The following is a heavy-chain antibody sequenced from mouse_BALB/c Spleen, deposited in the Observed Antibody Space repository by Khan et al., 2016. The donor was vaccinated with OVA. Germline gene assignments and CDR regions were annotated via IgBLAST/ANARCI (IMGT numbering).Heavy chain of an antibody. Sequence: QIQLVQSGPELKKPGETVRISCKASGYTFTTAGIQWVQKMPGKGLKWIGWINTHSGVPKYAEDFKGRFACSLEISVNTAYLQITNLKNEDTSTYFCASGGAAYYRNDGGAMEYWGQGTSVTVSS. D-gene: IGHD2-14*01. CDR3: ASGGAAYYRNDGGAMEY. V-gene: IGHV9-4*02. J-gene: IGHJ4*01. CDR1: GYTFTTAG. CDR2: INTHSGVP.